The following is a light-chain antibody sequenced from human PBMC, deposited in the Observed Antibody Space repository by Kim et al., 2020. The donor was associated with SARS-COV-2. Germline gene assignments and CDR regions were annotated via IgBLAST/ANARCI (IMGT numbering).Light chain of an antibody. J-gene: IGLJ2*01. Sequence: QTVSISVSGSRSNIGSNTVNLYHQLPGTAPKLLIYNNNQRPSGVPDRFSGSKSGTSASLAISGLQSEDEADYYCAAWDDSLNGWEIFGGGTQLTVL. CDR1: RSNIGSNT. V-gene: IGLV1-44*01. CDR2: NNN. CDR3: AAWDDSLNGWEI.